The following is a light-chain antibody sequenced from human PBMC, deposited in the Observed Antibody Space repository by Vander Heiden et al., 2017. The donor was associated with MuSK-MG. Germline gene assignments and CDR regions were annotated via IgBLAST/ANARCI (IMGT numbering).Light chain of an antibody. CDR3: QQDDDFPRT. V-gene: IGKV4-1*01. Sequence: VRTQSPVSLAVSLAERATITCKFSRSVLAWANNKNSLAWYQQEPGQPPRLLLSWASTPESGVPDRFSGSGSGADFTLTIISLPAEDVAIYYCQQDDDFPRTFGQGTKVEIK. CDR1: RSVLAWANNKNS. CDR2: WAS. J-gene: IGKJ1*01.